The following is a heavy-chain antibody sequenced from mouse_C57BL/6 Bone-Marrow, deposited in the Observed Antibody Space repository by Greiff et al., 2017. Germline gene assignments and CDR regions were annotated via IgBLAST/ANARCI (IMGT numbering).Heavy chain of an antibody. V-gene: IGHV1-50*01. Sequence: QVQLQQPGAELVKPGASVKLSCKASGYTFTSYWMQWVKQRPGQGLEWIGEIDPSDSYTNYNQKFKGKATLTVDTSSSTASMPLRSLTSEDYAVYYCASPLWDQFAYWGQGTLVTVSA. CDR2: IDPSDSYT. CDR1: GYTFTSYW. J-gene: IGHJ3*01. D-gene: IGHD4-1*01. CDR3: ASPLWDQFAY.